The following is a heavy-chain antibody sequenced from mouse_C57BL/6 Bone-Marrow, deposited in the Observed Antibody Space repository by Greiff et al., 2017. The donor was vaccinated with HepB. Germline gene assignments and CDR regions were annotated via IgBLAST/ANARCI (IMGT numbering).Heavy chain of an antibody. CDR1: GYAFTNYL. CDR3: ARDYDYFYFDY. J-gene: IGHJ2*01. V-gene: IGHV1-54*01. CDR2: INPGSGGT. D-gene: IGHD2-4*01. Sequence: QVQLQQPGTELVKPGASVKVSCKASGYAFTNYLIEWVKQRPGQGLEWIGVINPGSGGTNYNEKFKGKATLTADKSSSTAYMQLSSLTSEDSAVYFCARDYDYFYFDYWGQGTTLTGSS.